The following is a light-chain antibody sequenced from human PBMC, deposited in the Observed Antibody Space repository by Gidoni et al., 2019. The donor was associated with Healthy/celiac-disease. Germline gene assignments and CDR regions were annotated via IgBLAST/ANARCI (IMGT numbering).Light chain of an antibody. CDR2: QDS. CDR1: KLGDKS. J-gene: IGLJ2*01. V-gene: IGLV3-1*01. CDR3: QAWDSSTGV. Sequence: SYELTPPPSVSVSPGQTASITCSGDKLGDKSACWYQQTPGQSPVLVIYQDSIRPSGIPERFSGSNSGNTATLTISGTQAMDEADYSCQAWDSSTGVFGGGTKLTVL.